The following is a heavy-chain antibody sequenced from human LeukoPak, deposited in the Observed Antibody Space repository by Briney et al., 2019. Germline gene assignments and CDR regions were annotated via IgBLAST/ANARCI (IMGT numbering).Heavy chain of an antibody. V-gene: IGHV3-23*01. CDR1: GFTFGDYA. J-gene: IGHJ1*01. Sequence: GGSLRLSCTASGFTFGDYAMSWVRQAPGQGLEWVSGISAGGTRYDADSVRGRFTISRDSSKNTLYLHMSSLRAEDTALYYCAKAGGLAMEYFQHWGQGTLVTVSS. D-gene: IGHD6-19*01. CDR3: AKAGGLAMEYFQH. CDR2: ISAGGTR.